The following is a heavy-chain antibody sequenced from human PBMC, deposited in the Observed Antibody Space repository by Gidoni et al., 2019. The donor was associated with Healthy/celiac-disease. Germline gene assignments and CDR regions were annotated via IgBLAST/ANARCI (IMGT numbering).Heavy chain of an antibody. V-gene: IGHV3-15*01. J-gene: IGHJ6*02. CDR3: TTGSLRYFDWLPRAYYYYGMDV. Sequence: EVQLVESGGGLVKPGGSLRLSCAASGFTFSNPCMSCARQAPGKGMEWVGRIKSKTDGGTTDYAAPVKGRFTISRDDSKNTLYLQMNSLKTEDTAVYYCTTGSLRYFDWLPRAYYYYGMDVWGQGTTVTVSS. CDR1: GFTFSNPC. D-gene: IGHD3-9*01. CDR2: IKSKTDGGTT.